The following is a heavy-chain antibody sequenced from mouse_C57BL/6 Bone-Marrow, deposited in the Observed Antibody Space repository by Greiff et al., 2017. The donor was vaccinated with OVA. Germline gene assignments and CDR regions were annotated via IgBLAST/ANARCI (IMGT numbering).Heavy chain of an antibody. V-gene: IGHV5-2*03. CDR3: ARRRLPKAFDD. CDR1: EYEFPSHD. Sequence: EVKLLESGGGLVQPVESLKLSCESNEYEFPSHDMSWVRKTPEKRLELVAAINSDGGSTYYPDTMARRFIISRDNPKKSLYVQMSSLRSEDTAMYYCARRRLPKAFDDWGQGTTLTVSS. J-gene: IGHJ2*01. CDR2: INSDGGST. D-gene: IGHD2-10*01.